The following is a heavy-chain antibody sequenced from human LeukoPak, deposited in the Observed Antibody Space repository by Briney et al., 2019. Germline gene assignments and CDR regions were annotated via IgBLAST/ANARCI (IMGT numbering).Heavy chain of an antibody. CDR2: IYYSGST. CDR1: GASISSSSYY. V-gene: IGHV4-39*01. J-gene: IGHJ4*02. CDR3: ARRLDYVWGSYRYRGYFDY. Sequence: PSETLSPTCTVSGASISSSSYYWGWIRQPPGTGLEWIGSIYYSGSTYYNPSLKSRVTISVDTSKNQFSLKLSSVTAADTAVYYCARRLDYVWGSYRYRGYFDYWGQGTLVTVSS. D-gene: IGHD3-16*02.